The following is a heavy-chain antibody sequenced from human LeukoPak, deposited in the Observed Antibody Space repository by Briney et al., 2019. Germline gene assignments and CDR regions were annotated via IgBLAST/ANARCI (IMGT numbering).Heavy chain of an antibody. J-gene: IGHJ3*01. CDR2: ISYSSATI. V-gene: IGHV3-9*01. CDR3: AKDRGGGSQLGDAFDV. CDR1: GFTFDDYG. Sequence: GGSLRLSCAASGFTFDDYGMSWVRQAPGKGLEWVSGISYSSATIGYVDSVKGRFIISRDNAKNSLYLQMNSLRAEDTALYFCAKDRGGGSQLGDAFDVWGQGTMVSVSS. D-gene: IGHD2-15*01.